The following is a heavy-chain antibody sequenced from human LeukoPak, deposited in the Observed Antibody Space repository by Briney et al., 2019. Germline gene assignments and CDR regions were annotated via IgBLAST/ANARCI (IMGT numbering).Heavy chain of an antibody. CDR3: AKTFYSSGYPIDY. J-gene: IGHJ4*02. Sequence: GGSLRLSCAASGFTFSSYAMSWVRQAPGKGLGWVSAISGSGGSTYYADSVKGRFTISRDNSKNTLYLQMNSLRAEDTAVYYCAKTFYSSGYPIDYWGQGTLVTVSS. CDR2: ISGSGGST. V-gene: IGHV3-23*01. D-gene: IGHD3-22*01. CDR1: GFTFSSYA.